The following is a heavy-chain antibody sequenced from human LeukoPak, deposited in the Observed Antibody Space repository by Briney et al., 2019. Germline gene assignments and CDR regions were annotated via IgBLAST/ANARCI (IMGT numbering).Heavy chain of an antibody. CDR3: VKRKDHQYFDY. Sequence: GGTLRLSCAASRFAFSGYGMTWVRQAPGKGLEWVSTITPSGATTYYADSAKGRFTISRDNTKNTLFLQMNSLRAEDTAIYYCVKRKDHQYFDYWGQGTLVTVSS. CDR1: RFAFSGYG. V-gene: IGHV3-23*01. J-gene: IGHJ4*02. CDR2: ITPSGATT.